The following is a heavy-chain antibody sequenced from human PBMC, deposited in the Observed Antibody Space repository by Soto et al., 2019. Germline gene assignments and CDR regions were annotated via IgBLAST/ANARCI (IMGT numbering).Heavy chain of an antibody. CDR2: INHSGSA. CDR3: ARDRFGDYYYGMDV. CDR1: GGSFSGYY. D-gene: IGHD3-10*01. Sequence: PLETLSPTCAVYGGSFSGYYWSWIRQPPGKGLEWIGEINHSGSANYNPSLKSRVTISVDTSKNQFSLKLSSVTAADTAVYYCARDRFGDYYYGMDVWGQGTTVTVSS. V-gene: IGHV4-34*01. J-gene: IGHJ6*02.